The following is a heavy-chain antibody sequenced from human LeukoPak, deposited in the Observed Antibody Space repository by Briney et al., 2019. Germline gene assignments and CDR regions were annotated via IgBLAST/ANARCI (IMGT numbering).Heavy chain of an antibody. CDR3: AKDQNDILTGYWGDWFDP. CDR2: ISGSGGST. Sequence: GGSLRLSCAASGFTFSSYAMSWVRQAPGKGLEWVSAISGSGGSTYYADSVKGRFTISRDNSKNTLYLQMNSLRAEDTAVYYRAKDQNDILTGYWGDWFDPWGQGTLVTVSS. CDR1: GFTFSSYA. J-gene: IGHJ5*02. D-gene: IGHD3-9*01. V-gene: IGHV3-23*01.